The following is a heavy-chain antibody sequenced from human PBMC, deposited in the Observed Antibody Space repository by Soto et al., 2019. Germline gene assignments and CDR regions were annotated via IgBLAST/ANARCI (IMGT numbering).Heavy chain of an antibody. V-gene: IGHV3-30*18. CDR2: ISYDVNNK. J-gene: IGHJ6*02. Sequence: PGGSLRLSCAASGFTFSSYGMHWVRQAPGKGLEWVAVISYDVNNKYYADSVKGRFTISRDNSKNTLYLQMNSLRAEDTAVYYWANIDRKLSLRFTSRDVPGQGTRITGS. D-gene: IGHD4-17*01. CDR1: GFTFSSYG. CDR3: ANIDRKLSLRFTSRDV.